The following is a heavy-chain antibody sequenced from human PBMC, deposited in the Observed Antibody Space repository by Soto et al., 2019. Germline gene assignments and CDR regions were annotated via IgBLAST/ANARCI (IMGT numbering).Heavy chain of an antibody. CDR1: GGXISSYY. CDR2: IYYSGST. J-gene: IGHJ4*02. Sequence: SETLXLTCTVSGGXISSYYWSWIRQPPGKGLEWIGYIYYSGSTNYNPSLKSRVTISVDTSKNQFSLKLSSVTAADTAVYYCASLNRYLLDYWGQGTLVTXSS. V-gene: IGHV4-59*08. D-gene: IGHD1-20*01. CDR3: ASLNRYLLDY.